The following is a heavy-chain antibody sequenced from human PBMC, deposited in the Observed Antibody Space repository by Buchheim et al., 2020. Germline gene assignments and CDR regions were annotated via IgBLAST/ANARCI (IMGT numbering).Heavy chain of an antibody. J-gene: IGHJ4*02. V-gene: IGHV4-4*02. Sequence: QVQLQESGPGLVEPSGTLSLTCPVSGASISSRNWWTWVRQSPGKGLEWIGEIYQSGTTNYNPSLKSRATISMDKSKTQFSLKVNSVTAADTAVFYCAKTGAQGYLEYWGQG. CDR2: IYQSGTT. CDR1: GASISSRNW. D-gene: IGHD6-13*01. CDR3: AKTGAQGYLEY.